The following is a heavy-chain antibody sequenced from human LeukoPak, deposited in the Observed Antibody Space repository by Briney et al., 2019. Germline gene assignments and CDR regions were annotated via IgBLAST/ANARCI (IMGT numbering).Heavy chain of an antibody. CDR2: INHSGST. V-gene: IGHV4-34*01. Sequence: SETLSLTCAVYGGSFSGYYWSWIRQPPGKGLEWIGEINHSGSTNYNPSLKSRVTISVDTSKNQFSLKLSSVTAADTAVYYCARGTYYYDSSGYYRREDDAFHIWGQGTMVTVSS. D-gene: IGHD3-22*01. J-gene: IGHJ3*02. CDR1: GGSFSGYY. CDR3: ARGTYYYDSSGYYRREDDAFHI.